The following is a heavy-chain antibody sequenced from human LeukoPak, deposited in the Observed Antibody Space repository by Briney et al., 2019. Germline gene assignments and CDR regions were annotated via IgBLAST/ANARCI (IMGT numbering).Heavy chain of an antibody. D-gene: IGHD3-3*01. CDR2: INHSGST. CDR3: ARAPFWSGFRHNRIDY. Sequence: SETLSLTCAVYGGSLSGYYWSWIRQPPGKGLEWIGEINHSGSTNYNPSLKSRVTISVDTSKNQFSLKLSSVTAADTAVYYCARAPFWSGFRHNRIDYWGQGTLVTVSS. V-gene: IGHV4-34*01. J-gene: IGHJ4*02. CDR1: GGSLSGYY.